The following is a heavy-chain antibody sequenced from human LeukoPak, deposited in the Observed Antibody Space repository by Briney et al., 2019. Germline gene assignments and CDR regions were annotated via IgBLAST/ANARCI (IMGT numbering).Heavy chain of an antibody. CDR3: ARFSGPANAFDI. CDR2: INTDGSTT. CDR1: GFTFSTYW. V-gene: IGHV3-74*01. J-gene: IGHJ3*02. D-gene: IGHD2-15*01. Sequence: PGGSLRLSCAASGFTFSTYWIYWVRQALGKGLVWVSRINTDGSTTSYADSVKGRFTISRDNAKNTLYLQMNSLRAEDTAVYYCARFSGPANAFDIWGQGTMVTVSS.